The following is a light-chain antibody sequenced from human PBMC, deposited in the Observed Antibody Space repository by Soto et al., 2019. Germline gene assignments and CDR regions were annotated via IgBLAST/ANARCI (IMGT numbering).Light chain of an antibody. CDR2: AAS. J-gene: IGKJ1*01. Sequence: DIVLTQSPGTLSLSPGERATLSCRASQTVSSNYLAWYQQKPGQAPRVLIYAASSRVTGIPDRFSGSGSGTDFTLTISRLEPEDFAVYFCQQYGDSSRTFGQGTKVEIK. CDR3: QQYGDSSRT. V-gene: IGKV3-20*01. CDR1: QTVSSNY.